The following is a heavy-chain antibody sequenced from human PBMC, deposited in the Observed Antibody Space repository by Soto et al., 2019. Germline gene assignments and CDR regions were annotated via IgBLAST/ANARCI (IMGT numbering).Heavy chain of an antibody. CDR2: ITSTSLYI. CDR1: GFTFNASN. Sequence: EVQLVESGGGLVKPGGSLRLSCAASGFTFNASNMNWVRQAPGKGLEWVSSITSTSLYIYYTDSIKGRFTTSRDNAKNSLYLQMDSLRAEDTSVYYCARDVEQHLVLDYYYAMDVWGQGTTVTVSS. D-gene: IGHD1-26*01. CDR3: ARDVEQHLVLDYYYAMDV. J-gene: IGHJ6*02. V-gene: IGHV3-21*01.